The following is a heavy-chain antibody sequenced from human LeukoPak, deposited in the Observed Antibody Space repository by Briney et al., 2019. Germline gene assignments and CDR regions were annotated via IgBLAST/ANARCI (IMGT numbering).Heavy chain of an antibody. Sequence: SETLSLTCAVYGGSFSGYYWSWIRQPPGKGLEWIGEINHSGSTNYNPSLKSRVTISVDTSKNQFSLRLSSVTAADTAVYYCARSLYCSSTSCSGFDPWGQGTLVTVSS. D-gene: IGHD2-2*01. CDR2: INHSGST. V-gene: IGHV4-34*01. J-gene: IGHJ5*02. CDR1: GGSFSGYY. CDR3: ARSLYCSSTSCSGFDP.